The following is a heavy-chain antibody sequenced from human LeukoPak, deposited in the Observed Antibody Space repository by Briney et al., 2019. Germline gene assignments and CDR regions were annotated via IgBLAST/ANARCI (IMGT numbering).Heavy chain of an antibody. CDR3: ARDEEMATIGAFDY. J-gene: IGHJ4*02. Sequence: GGSLRLSCAASEFTFSDYYMSWIRQAPGKGLEWVSYISNSGGTIYYADSVKGRFTISRDNAKKSLFLQMNSLRAEDTAVYYCARDEEMATIGAFDYWGQGTLVTVSS. V-gene: IGHV3-11*04. CDR2: ISNSGGTI. D-gene: IGHD5-24*01. CDR1: EFTFSDYY.